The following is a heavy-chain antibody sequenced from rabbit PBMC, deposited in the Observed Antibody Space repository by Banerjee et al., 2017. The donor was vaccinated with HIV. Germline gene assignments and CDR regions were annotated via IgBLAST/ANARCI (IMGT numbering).Heavy chain of an antibody. CDR1: GIDFSSYYY. CDR2: IYAGSSEST. D-gene: IGHD7-1*01. V-gene: IGHV1S45*01. CDR3: ARSYPGTAVCGLNL. J-gene: IGHJ4*01. Sequence: QQQLEESGGGLVKPGGTLTLTCKASGIDFSSYYYMCWVRQAPGKGLEWIACIYAGSSESTYYASWAKGRFTISKTSSTTVTLQMTSLTAADTATYFCARSYPGTAVCGLNLWGPGTLVTVS.